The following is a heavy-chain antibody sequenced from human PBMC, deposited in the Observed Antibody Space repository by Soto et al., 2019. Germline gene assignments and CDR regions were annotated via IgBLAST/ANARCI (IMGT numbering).Heavy chain of an antibody. CDR1: GFTFSSYA. CDR2: ISGSGGST. J-gene: IGHJ4*02. D-gene: IGHD3-9*01. CDR3: AKASRYFVWLLRGIDY. V-gene: IGHV3-23*01. Sequence: EVQLLESGGGLVQPGGSLRLSCAASGFTFSSYAMSWVRQAPGKGLEWVSAISGSGGSTYYADSVKGRFTISRDNSKNTLYLQMNSLRAEDTAVYYCAKASRYFVWLLRGIDYWGQGTLVTVSS.